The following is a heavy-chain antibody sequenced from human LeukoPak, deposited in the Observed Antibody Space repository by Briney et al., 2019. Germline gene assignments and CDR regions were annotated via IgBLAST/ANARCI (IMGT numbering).Heavy chain of an antibody. J-gene: IGHJ3*02. CDR3: ARATERYDRSGFDAFDI. CDR1: GYTFTSYY. V-gene: IGHV1-46*01. Sequence: ASVKVSCKASGYTFTSYYMHWVRQAPGQGLEWMGIINPSGGRASYAQKFQGRVTMTRDMSTSTVYMELSSLRSEDTAMYYCARATERYDRSGFDAFDIWGQGTMVTVSS. D-gene: IGHD3-22*01. CDR2: INPSGGRA.